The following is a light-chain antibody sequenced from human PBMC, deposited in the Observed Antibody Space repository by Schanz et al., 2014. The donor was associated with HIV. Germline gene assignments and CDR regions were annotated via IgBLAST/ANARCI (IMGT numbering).Light chain of an antibody. CDR3: QQYYLYWT. V-gene: IGKV1-5*03. CDR1: QSISSW. CDR2: KAS. Sequence: DLQVTQSPSTLSASVGDRVTITCRASQSISSWLAWYQQKPGKAPKLLIYKASSLESGVPSRFSGSGSGTEFTLTISRLQPDDFATYYCQQYYLYWTFGQGTKVEVK. J-gene: IGKJ1*01.